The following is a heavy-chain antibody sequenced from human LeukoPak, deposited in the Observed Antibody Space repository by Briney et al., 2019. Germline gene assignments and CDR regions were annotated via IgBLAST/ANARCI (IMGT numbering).Heavy chain of an antibody. J-gene: IGHJ4*02. CDR3: ARWYDILTGYYRVNYFDY. V-gene: IGHV1-2*02. D-gene: IGHD3-9*01. CDR2: INPNSGGT. Sequence: ASVKVSCKASGYTFTGYYIHWVRQAPGQGLEWMGWINPNSGGTNYAQKLQGRVTMTTDTSTSTAYMELRSLRSDDTAVYYCARWYDILTGYYRVNYFDYWGQGTLVTVSS. CDR1: GYTFTGYY.